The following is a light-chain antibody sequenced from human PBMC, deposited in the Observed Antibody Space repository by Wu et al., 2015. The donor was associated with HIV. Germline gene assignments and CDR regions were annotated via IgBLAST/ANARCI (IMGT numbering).Light chain of an antibody. J-gene: IGKJ2*03. CDR2: AAS. CDR3: LQDDNYPYS. V-gene: IGKV1-6*01. CDR1: QGIRND. Sequence: AIQMTQSLSSLSASVGDRVTITCRASQGIRNDLGWYQQKPGKAPKLLIYAASILQSGVPSRFSGSGSGTDFTLTINSLQPEDFATYYCLQDDNYPYSFGQGTKLEI.